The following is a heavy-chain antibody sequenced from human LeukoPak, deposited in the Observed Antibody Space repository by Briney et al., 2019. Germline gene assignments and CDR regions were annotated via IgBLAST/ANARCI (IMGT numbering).Heavy chain of an antibody. Sequence: PGGSLRLSCAASGFTFSSYWMSWVRQAPRKGLEWVANLNQDGSVQAYGDSVRGRFTISRDNAKNSVYIQMSSLRVEDTAMYYCARDHNVADVWGQGTMVTVSS. J-gene: IGHJ3*01. CDR1: GFTFSSYW. V-gene: IGHV3-7*01. D-gene: IGHD2-8*01. CDR2: LNQDGSVQ. CDR3: ARDHNVADV.